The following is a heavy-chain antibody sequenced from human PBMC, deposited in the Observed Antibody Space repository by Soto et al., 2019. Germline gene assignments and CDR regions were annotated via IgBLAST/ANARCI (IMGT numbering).Heavy chain of an antibody. D-gene: IGHD3-16*01. J-gene: IGHJ5*02. CDR3: ARSSGGVCGIIIEGTNWFGP. V-gene: IGHV1-46*01. CDR2: INPNGGST. Sequence: ASVKVSCKAPGDTFTSYYMHWVRQAPGHGLEWMGVINPNGGSTRFAQKFQGRVTMTRDTSTSTVYMELRGLTSEDTAVYYCARSSGGVCGIIIEGTNWFGPWGQGTLVAVSS. CDR1: GDTFTSYY.